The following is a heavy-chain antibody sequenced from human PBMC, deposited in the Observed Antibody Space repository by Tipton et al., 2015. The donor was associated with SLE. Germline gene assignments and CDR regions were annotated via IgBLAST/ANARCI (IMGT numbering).Heavy chain of an antibody. V-gene: IGHV3-15*01. CDR1: GFTFSNAW. CDR2: IKSKTDGGTT. J-gene: IGHJ4*02. Sequence: SLRLSCAASGFTFSNAWMSWVRQAPGKGLEWVGRIKSKTDGGTTDYAAPVKGRFTISRDDSKNTLYLQMNSLKTEDTAVYYCTTDLGYCSGGSCYSDGYWGQGTLVTVSS. CDR3: TTDLGYCSGGSCYSDGY. D-gene: IGHD2-15*01.